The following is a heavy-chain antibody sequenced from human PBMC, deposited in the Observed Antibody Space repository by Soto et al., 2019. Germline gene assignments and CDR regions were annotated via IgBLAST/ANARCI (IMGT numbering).Heavy chain of an antibody. V-gene: IGHV1-69*01. CDR2: IIPIFGTA. CDR3: ARVGIPDLGDCSSTSCYGLDY. CDR1: GGTFSSYA. J-gene: IGHJ4*02. D-gene: IGHD2-2*01. Sequence: QVQLVQSGAEVKKPGSSVKVSCKASGGTFSSYAISWVRQAPGQGLEWMGGIIPIFGTANYAQKFQGRVTMTADESTSTAYMELSSLRSEDTAVYYCARVGIPDLGDCSSTSCYGLDYWGQGTLVTVSS.